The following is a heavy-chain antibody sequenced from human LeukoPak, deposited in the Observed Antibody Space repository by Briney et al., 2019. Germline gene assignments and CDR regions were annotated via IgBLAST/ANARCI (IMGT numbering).Heavy chain of an antibody. Sequence: GFLRLFCSGSGFSFRTYGLQWVRQAPGQGLEWVAFIRYDVSNKYYADSVKGRFTISRDNSKNTLYLQMNSLRVEDTAVYYCAKGRPEVWFGELLFWGQGTLVTVSS. D-gene: IGHD3-10*01. J-gene: IGHJ4*02. CDR2: IRYDVSNK. CDR1: GFSFRTYG. CDR3: AKGRPEVWFGELLF. V-gene: IGHV3-30*02.